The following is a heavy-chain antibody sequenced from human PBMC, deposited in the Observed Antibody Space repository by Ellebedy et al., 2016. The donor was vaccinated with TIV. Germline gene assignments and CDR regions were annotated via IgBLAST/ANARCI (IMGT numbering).Heavy chain of an antibody. CDR3: ARDGSGGYYDSSGYYSMYVAFDI. CDR2: IRVFNGNT. Sequence: AASVKVPCKASGYTFTSYCISWVRQAPRQGLEWTGWIRVFNGNTNYAQKLQGRVTMTTEPSTSTASMELRSRRSDATAVYYCARDGSGGYYDSSGYYSMYVAFDIWGQGTMVTVSS. J-gene: IGHJ3*02. D-gene: IGHD3-22*01. V-gene: IGHV1-18*01. CDR1: GYTFTSYC.